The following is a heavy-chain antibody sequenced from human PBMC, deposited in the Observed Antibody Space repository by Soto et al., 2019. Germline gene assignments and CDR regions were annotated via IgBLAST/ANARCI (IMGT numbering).Heavy chain of an antibody. J-gene: IGHJ4*02. CDR3: ARLFTPPLYYDILTGYPTHYFDY. Sequence: SSETLSLTCTVSGGSISSSSYYWVWIRHPPGKGLEWIGSIYYSGSTYYNPSLKSRVTISVDTSKNQFSLKLSSVTAADTAVYYCARLFTPPLYYDILTGYPTHYFDYWGQGTLVTVSS. CDR2: IYYSGST. CDR1: GGSISSSSYY. D-gene: IGHD3-9*01. V-gene: IGHV4-39*01.